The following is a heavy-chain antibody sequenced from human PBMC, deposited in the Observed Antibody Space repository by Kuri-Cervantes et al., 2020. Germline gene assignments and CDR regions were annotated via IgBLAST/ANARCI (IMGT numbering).Heavy chain of an antibody. Sequence: GESLKISCAASGFTFSSYWMSWVRQAPGKGLEWVAVIWYDGSNKYYADSVKGRFTISRDNSKNKLYLQMNSLRAEDTAVYYCAKDRAGYYYYMDVWGKGTTVTVSS. D-gene: IGHD3-10*01. J-gene: IGHJ6*03. CDR1: GFTFSSYW. CDR3: AKDRAGYYYYMDV. V-gene: IGHV3-33*06. CDR2: IWYDGSNK.